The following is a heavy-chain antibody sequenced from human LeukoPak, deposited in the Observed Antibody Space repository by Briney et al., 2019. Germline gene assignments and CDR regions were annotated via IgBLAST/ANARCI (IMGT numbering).Heavy chain of an antibody. V-gene: IGHV4-39*01. CDR3: ARGLYTFYGGNLSGYFDY. Sequence: PSETLSLTCTVSGGSISSSSYYWGWIRQPPGKGLEWIGSIYYSGSTYYNPSLKSRVTISVDTSKNQFSLKLSSVTAADTAVYYCARGLYTFYGGNLSGYFDYWGQGTLVTVSS. D-gene: IGHD4-23*01. CDR2: IYYSGST. CDR1: GGSISSSSYY. J-gene: IGHJ4*02.